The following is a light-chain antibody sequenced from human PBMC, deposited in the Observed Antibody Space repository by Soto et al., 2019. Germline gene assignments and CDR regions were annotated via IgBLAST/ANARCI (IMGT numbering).Light chain of an antibody. V-gene: IGLV1-47*01. CDR1: RSNIGNNY. Sequence: QSVLTEPPSASLTPGQTVTISCSGSRSNIGNNYVCCYQQLPGAAPKLLIYRNTQRPSGVPDRFSGSKSGTAASLAISGLRSEDEADYFCEAWDDSLSGHVFGTGTKVTVL. J-gene: IGLJ1*01. CDR3: EAWDDSLSGHV. CDR2: RNT.